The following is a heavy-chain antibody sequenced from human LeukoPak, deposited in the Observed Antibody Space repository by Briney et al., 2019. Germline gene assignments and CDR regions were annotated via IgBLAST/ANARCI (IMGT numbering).Heavy chain of an antibody. D-gene: IGHD3-22*01. V-gene: IGHV4-38-2*02. CDR1: GYSISSGYH. J-gene: IGHJ1*01. Sequence: SETLSFTCTVSGYSISSGYHWGWSRPPPGKGLEWIGSIYHSGSTYYNPSLKSRVTISVDTSKNQLSLKLSSVTAADTAVYYCARVVQSTDSSGFYLPEYFQHWGQGTLVTVSS. CDR3: ARVVQSTDSSGFYLPEYFQH. CDR2: IYHSGST.